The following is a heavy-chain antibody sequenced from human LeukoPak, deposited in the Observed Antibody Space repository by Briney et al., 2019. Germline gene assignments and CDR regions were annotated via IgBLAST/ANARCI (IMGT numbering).Heavy chain of an antibody. Sequence: GGSLRLSCAASSFTFSSFAMSWGRQAPGTGLEWVSTTSGSGDITYYADSVKGRFTISRDNSKSTLYLQMNSLRAADTAVYYCAKGGCSVAAHYFDYWGQGTLVTVSS. CDR1: SFTFSSFA. D-gene: IGHD6-6*01. CDR2: TSGSGDIT. CDR3: AKGGCSVAAHYFDY. V-gene: IGHV3-23*01. J-gene: IGHJ4*02.